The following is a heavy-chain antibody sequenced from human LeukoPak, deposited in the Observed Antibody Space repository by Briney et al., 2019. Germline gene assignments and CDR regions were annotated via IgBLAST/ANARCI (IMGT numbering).Heavy chain of an antibody. CDR2: IDWDDDK. V-gene: IGHV2-70*04. Sequence: SGPALVKPTQTLTLTCTFSGFSLSTSGMRVSWIRQPPGKALEWLARIDWDDDKFYSTSLKTGLTISNGTSKNQVVLTMTNMDPVDTATYYCAREGGIMITFGGVIEPYYFDYWGQGTLVTVSS. CDR1: GFSLSTSGMR. J-gene: IGHJ4*02. CDR3: AREGGIMITFGGVIEPYYFDY. D-gene: IGHD3-16*02.